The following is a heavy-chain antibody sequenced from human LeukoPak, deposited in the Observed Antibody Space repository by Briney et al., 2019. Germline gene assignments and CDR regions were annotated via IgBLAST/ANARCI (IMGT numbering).Heavy chain of an antibody. J-gene: IGHJ4*02. CDR2: ISSSGSTI. CDR3: AKGNPDWSIGY. CDR1: GFTFSSYE. Sequence: GGSLRLSCAASGFTFSSYEMNWVRQAPGKGLEWVSYISSSGSTIYYADSVKGRFTISRDNAKNSLYLQMNSLRVEDTVLYYCAKGNPDWSIGYWGQGTLVTVSA. D-gene: IGHD3-9*01. V-gene: IGHV3-48*03.